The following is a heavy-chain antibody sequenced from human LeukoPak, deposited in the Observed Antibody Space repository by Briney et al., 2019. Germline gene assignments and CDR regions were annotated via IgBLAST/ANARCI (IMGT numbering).Heavy chain of an antibody. Sequence: PGGSLRLSCAASGFTFSSYAMSWVRQAPGKGLEWVSAISGSGGSTYYADSVKGRFTISRDNSKNTLYLQMNSPRAEDTAVYYCAKGNTYYYDSSGYYQGYYFDYWGQGTLVTVSS. CDR3: AKGNTYYYDSSGYYQGYYFDY. CDR2: ISGSGGST. V-gene: IGHV3-23*01. J-gene: IGHJ4*02. CDR1: GFTFSSYA. D-gene: IGHD3-22*01.